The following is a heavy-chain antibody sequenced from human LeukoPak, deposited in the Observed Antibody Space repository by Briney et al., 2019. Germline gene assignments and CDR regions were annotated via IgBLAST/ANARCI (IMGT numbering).Heavy chain of an antibody. CDR3: ARVMDHGYSDY. CDR2: IFYSGST. V-gene: IGHV4-59*02. Sequence: SETLSLTCTVSGGSVSGYYWSWIRQPPGKGLEFIGYIFYSGSTKYNPSLKSRVTILVDTPQNQFSLKLSSVTAADTAVYYCARVMDHGYSDYWGQGTLVTVSS. D-gene: IGHD4/OR15-4a*01. CDR1: GGSVSGYY. J-gene: IGHJ4*02.